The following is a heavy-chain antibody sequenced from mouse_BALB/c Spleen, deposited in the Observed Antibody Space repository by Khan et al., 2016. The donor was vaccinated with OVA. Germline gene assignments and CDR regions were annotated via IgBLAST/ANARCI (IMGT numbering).Heavy chain of an antibody. Sequence: QIQLVQSGPELKKPGETVRISCKASGYTFTTAGIQWVQKMPGKGLKWIGWINTHSGVPKYAEDFKGRFAFSLEISVSTAYLQITNLKNEDTATYICARGEAAYHRNGGGAMEYWGQGTSVTVSS. J-gene: IGHJ4*01. CDR3: ARGEAAYHRNGGGAMEY. CDR1: GYTFTTAG. V-gene: IGHV9-4*02. CDR2: INTHSGVP. D-gene: IGHD2-5*01.